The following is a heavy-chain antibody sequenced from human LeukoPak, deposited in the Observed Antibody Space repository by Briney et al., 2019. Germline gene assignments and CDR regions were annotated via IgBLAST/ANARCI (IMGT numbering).Heavy chain of an antibody. CDR2: INHSGST. Sequence: SETLSLTCAIYGGSFSDYYWSWIRQPPGKGLEWIGEINHSGSTSYNPSLESRVTISVDTSKRQFSLKMRSVTAADAAVFFCASFYYGDDEPPKFDSWGQGTLVTVSS. CDR3: ASFYYGDDEPPKFDS. J-gene: IGHJ4*02. CDR1: GGSFSDYY. D-gene: IGHD4-17*01. V-gene: IGHV4-34*01.